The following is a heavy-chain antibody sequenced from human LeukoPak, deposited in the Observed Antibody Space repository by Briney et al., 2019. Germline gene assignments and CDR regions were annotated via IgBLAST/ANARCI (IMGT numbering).Heavy chain of an antibody. J-gene: IGHJ3*02. CDR3: ARDPVYDSSAKNAFDI. V-gene: IGHV3-23*01. D-gene: IGHD3-22*01. Sequence: GGSLRLSCAASGFTFSSYAMSWVRQAPGKGLEWVSAISGSGGSTYYADSVKGRFTISRDNAKNSLYLQMNSLRAEDTAVYYCARDPVYDSSAKNAFDIWGQGTMVAVSS. CDR2: ISGSGGST. CDR1: GFTFSSYA.